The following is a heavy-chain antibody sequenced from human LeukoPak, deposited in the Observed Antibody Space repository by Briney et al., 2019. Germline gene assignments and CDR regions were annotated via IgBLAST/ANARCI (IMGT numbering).Heavy chain of an antibody. CDR3: ARGHYYGSGLFDY. J-gene: IGHJ4*02. Sequence: SQTLSLTCTVCGGSISSGDYYWSWIRQPPGKGLEWIGYIYYSGSTYYNPSLKSRVTISVDTSKNQFSLKLSSVTAADTAVYYCARGHYYGSGLFDYWGQGTLVTVSS. V-gene: IGHV4-30-4*01. CDR1: GGSISSGDYY. D-gene: IGHD3-10*01. CDR2: IYYSGST.